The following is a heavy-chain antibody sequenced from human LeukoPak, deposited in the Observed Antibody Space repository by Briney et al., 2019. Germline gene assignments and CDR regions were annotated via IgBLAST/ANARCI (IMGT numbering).Heavy chain of an antibody. CDR3: VRACDRSSCPYYFDS. D-gene: IGHD3-22*01. V-gene: IGHV3-30*03. CDR2: ISYDGSNK. Sequence: GGSLRLSCAASGFTFSSYGMHWVRQAPGKGLEWVAVISYDGSNKYYADSVKGRFTISRDNAKKSLYLQMNSLRAGDTAVYYCVRACDRSSCPYYFDSWGQGTLVTVSS. J-gene: IGHJ4*02. CDR1: GFTFSSYG.